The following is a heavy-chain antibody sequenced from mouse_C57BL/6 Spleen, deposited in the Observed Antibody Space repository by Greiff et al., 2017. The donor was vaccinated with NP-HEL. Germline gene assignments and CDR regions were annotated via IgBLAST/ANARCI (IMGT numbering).Heavy chain of an antibody. Sequence: EVKLMESGGGLVQPGGSLSLSCAASGFTFTDYYMSWVRQPPGKALEWLGFIRNKANGYTTEYSASVKGRFTISRDNSQSILYLQMNALRAEDSATYYCARYYRGYAMDYWGQGTSVTVSS. V-gene: IGHV7-3*01. CDR2: IRNKANGYTT. J-gene: IGHJ4*01. CDR3: ARYYRGYAMDY. D-gene: IGHD2-14*01. CDR1: GFTFTDYY.